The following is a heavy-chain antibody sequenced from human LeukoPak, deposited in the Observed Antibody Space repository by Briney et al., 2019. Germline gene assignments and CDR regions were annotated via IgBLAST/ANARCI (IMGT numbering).Heavy chain of an antibody. CDR1: GFTFDDYA. J-gene: IGHJ4*02. D-gene: IGHD5-24*01. V-gene: IGHV3-43*01. CDR3: AKDQMDNNYFDY. Sequence: GGSLRLSCAASGFTFDDYALHWVRQAPGKGLEWVSLISWDGGSTYYADSVKGRFTISRDNSKNSLYLQMNSLRTEDTALYYCAKDQMDNNYFDYWGQGTLVTVSS. CDR2: ISWDGGST.